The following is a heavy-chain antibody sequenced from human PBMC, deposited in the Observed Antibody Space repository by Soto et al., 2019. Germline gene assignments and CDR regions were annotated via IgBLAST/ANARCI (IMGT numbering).Heavy chain of an antibody. J-gene: IGHJ4*02. CDR3: AREYGGNSGTFDY. D-gene: IGHD2-21*02. Sequence: QVQLQQWGAGLLKPSETLSLTCAVYGGSFSGYYWSWIRQPPGKGLECIGEINHSGSTNYNPSLKSRVTISVDTSKNQFYLKLSSVTAADTAVYYCAREYGGNSGTFDYWGQGTLVTVSS. V-gene: IGHV4-34*01. CDR1: GGSFSGYY. CDR2: INHSGST.